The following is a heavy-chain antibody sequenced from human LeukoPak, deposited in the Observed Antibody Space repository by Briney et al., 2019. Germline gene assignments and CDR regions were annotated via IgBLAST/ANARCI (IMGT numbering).Heavy chain of an antibody. J-gene: IGHJ4*02. CDR3: AREPYGSGSYYNVLYFDY. CDR2: IIPIFGTA. D-gene: IGHD3-10*01. V-gene: IGHV1-69*06. Sequence: ASVTVSCKASGGTFSIYAISWVRQAPGQGLEWMGRIIPIFGTANYAQKFQGRVTITADKSTSTAYMELSSLRSEDTAVYYCAREPYGSGSYYNVLYFDYWGQGTLVTVSS. CDR1: GGTFSIYA.